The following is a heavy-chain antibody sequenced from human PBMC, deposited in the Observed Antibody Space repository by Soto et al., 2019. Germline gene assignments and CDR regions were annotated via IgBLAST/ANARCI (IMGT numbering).Heavy chain of an antibody. Sequence: QVQLQQWGAGLLKPSETLSLTCADYGGSFSGYYWSWIRQPPGKGLGWIGEINHSGSTNYNPSLKSRVTISVDTSKNQVSLKLSSVTAADTAVYYCAGARLHLKHHDAFDIWGQGTMVTVSS. CDR3: AGARLHLKHHDAFDI. D-gene: IGHD4-4*01. CDR2: INHSGST. CDR1: GGSFSGYY. J-gene: IGHJ3*02. V-gene: IGHV4-34*01.